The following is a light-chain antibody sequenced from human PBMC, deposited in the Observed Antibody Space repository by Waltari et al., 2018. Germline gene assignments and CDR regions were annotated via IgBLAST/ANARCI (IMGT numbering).Light chain of an antibody. J-gene: IGKJ4*01. CDR1: QYVYYRSNNRNY. Sequence: DIVMTQSPDSLAVSLGERATINCKSRQYVYYRSNNRNYLAWYQQKPGQPPKLVLYWASVREFGVPDRFSGSGSGTDFTLTISGLQAEDVAIYYCQQYYSSPVTFGGGTKVEIK. V-gene: IGKV4-1*01. CDR2: WAS. CDR3: QQYYSSPVT.